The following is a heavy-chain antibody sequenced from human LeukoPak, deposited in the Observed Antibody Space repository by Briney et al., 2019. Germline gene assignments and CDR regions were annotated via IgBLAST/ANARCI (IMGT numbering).Heavy chain of an antibody. Sequence: PGGSLRLSCAASGFPFSIYIMTWVRRAPGKGLEWISAITDSGATTYYADSVRGRFTISRDNSKNTLYLQMNSLRAEDTAVYYCAKDYDTSGYYYNYYYGMDVWGQGTTVTVSS. CDR1: GFPFSIYI. CDR3: AKDYDTSGYYYNYYYGMDV. CDR2: ITDSGATT. D-gene: IGHD3-22*01. V-gene: IGHV3-23*01. J-gene: IGHJ6*02.